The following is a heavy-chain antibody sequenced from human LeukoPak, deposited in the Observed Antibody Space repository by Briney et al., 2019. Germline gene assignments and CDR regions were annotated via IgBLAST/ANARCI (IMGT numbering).Heavy chain of an antibody. J-gene: IGHJ4*02. V-gene: IGHV3-21*01. CDR3: ARDRETSSCFDY. CDR1: GFTFSSYN. D-gene: IGHD6-13*01. CDR2: ISSSSSYI. Sequence: PGGSLRLSCAASGFTFSSYNMNWVRQTPGKGLERVSSISSSSSYIYYADSVKGRFTISRDNAKNSLFLQMKSLRAEDTAVYYCARDRETSSCFDYWGQGTLVTVSS.